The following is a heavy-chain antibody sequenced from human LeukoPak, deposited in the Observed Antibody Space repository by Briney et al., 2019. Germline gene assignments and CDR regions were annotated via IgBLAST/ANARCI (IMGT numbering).Heavy chain of an antibody. J-gene: IGHJ4*02. CDR3: TAYGDYAPGSDY. Sequence: GGSLRLSCAASGFTFSGSAIHWVRQASGKGLEWVGRIKSKAAIYATAYAASVRGRFTISRDDSENTAYLQMNSLKTEDTAVYYCTAYGDYAPGSDYWGQGTLVTVSS. V-gene: IGHV3-73*01. CDR2: IKSKAAIYAT. D-gene: IGHD4-17*01. CDR1: GFTFSGSA.